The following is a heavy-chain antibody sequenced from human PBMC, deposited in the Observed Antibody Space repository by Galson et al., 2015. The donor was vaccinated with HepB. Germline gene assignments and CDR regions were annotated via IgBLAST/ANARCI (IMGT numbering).Heavy chain of an antibody. J-gene: IGHJ3*02. Sequence: SLRLSCAASGFTFSSYWMHWVRQAPGQGLVWVSRINSDGRSTSYADSVKGRFTFSRDTAKNTLYLQMNSLRAEDTAVYYCARVIVYADSRGWYLGDALEIWGQGTMVTVSS. CDR3: ARVIVYADSRGWYLGDALEI. D-gene: IGHD6-19*01. V-gene: IGHV3-74*01. CDR1: GFTFSSYW. CDR2: INSDGRST.